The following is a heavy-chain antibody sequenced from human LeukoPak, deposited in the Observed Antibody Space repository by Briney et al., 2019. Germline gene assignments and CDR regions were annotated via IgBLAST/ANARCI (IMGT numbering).Heavy chain of an antibody. CDR2: IIPIFGAT. Sequence: ASVKVTCKTSRGTFSDFAFSWVRQAPGQGLEWMGRIIPIFGATSYAQNFQGRVSITTDESTSTAYMELSSLRSEDTAVYYCARGYCSGDSCFHDAFDIWGQGTMVTVSS. CDR1: RGTFSDFA. D-gene: IGHD2-15*01. V-gene: IGHV1-69*05. J-gene: IGHJ3*02. CDR3: ARGYCSGDSCFHDAFDI.